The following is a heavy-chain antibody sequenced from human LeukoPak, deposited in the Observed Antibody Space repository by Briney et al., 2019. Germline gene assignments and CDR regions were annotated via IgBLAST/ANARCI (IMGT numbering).Heavy chain of an antibody. J-gene: IGHJ5*02. Sequence: SETLPLTCTVSGGSISSGDYYWSWIRQPPGKGLEWIGYIYYSGSTYYNPSLKSRVTISVDTSKNQFSLKLSSVTAADTAVYYCARGYGDFVDNWFDPWGQGTLVTVSS. CDR1: GGSISSGDYY. CDR2: IYYSGST. CDR3: ARGYGDFVDNWFDP. V-gene: IGHV4-30-4*01. D-gene: IGHD4-17*01.